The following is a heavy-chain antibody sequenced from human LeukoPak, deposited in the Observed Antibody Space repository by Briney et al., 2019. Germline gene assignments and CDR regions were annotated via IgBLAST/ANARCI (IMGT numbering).Heavy chain of an antibody. Sequence: KSSETLSLTCTVSGRSINSYYWSWIRQPPGKGLEWIGYIYYSGSTNYNPSLKSRVTISVDTSKNQFSLKLSSVTAADTAVYYCARVGGGNYYYYGMDVWGQGTTVTVSS. J-gene: IGHJ6*02. D-gene: IGHD3-10*01. CDR1: GRSINSYY. CDR3: ARVGGGNYYYYGMDV. V-gene: IGHV4-59*01. CDR2: IYYSGST.